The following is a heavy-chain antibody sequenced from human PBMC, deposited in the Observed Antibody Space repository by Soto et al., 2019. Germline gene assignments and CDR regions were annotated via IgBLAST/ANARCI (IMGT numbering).Heavy chain of an antibody. CDR2: IYPSDSDI. D-gene: IGHD2-2*01. J-gene: IGHJ6*02. CDR1: GYSFTSHC. V-gene: IGHV5-51*01. CDR3: ARQDYSNYRGGMDV. Sequence: PGESLKISCKTSGYSFTSHCIAWVLQMPWKGLEWMGIIYPSDSDIRYRPSFQGQVTISVDKSISTAYLQWSSLKASDTATYYCARQDYSNYRGGMDVWGQGTTVTVSS.